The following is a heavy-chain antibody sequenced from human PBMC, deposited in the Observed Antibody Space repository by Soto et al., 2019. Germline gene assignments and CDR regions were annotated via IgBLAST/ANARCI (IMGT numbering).Heavy chain of an antibody. CDR1: GDSVSSNSAA. CDR2: TYYRAKWFN. Sequence: PSQTLSLTCAISGDSVSSNSAAWNWIRQSPSRGLGWLGRTYYRAKWFNDYAVSVKSRITISPDTSKNQFSLQLNSVTPEDTAVYYCARDRDGSGRTDFDCWGQGTLVTVSS. V-gene: IGHV6-1*01. CDR3: ARDRDGSGRTDFDC. J-gene: IGHJ4*02. D-gene: IGHD6-19*01.